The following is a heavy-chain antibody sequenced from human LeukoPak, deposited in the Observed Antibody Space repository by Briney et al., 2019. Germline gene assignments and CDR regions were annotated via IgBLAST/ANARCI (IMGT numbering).Heavy chain of an antibody. CDR1: GGSISSGGYS. J-gene: IGHJ4*02. Sequence: PSETLSLTCTVSGGSISSGGYSWSWIRQPPGTGLEWIGYIYHSGSTYYNPSLKSRVTISVDRSKNQFSLKLSSVTAADTAVYYCARVETTVVTGWGQGTLVTVSS. V-gene: IGHV4-30-2*01. D-gene: IGHD4-23*01. CDR3: ARVETTVVTG. CDR2: IYHSGST.